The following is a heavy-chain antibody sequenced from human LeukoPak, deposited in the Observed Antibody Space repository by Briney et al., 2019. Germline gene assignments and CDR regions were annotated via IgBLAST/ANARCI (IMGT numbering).Heavy chain of an antibody. CDR2: IYYSGST. J-gene: IGHJ3*02. CDR3: ALQQIPPYYYDSSGYYRGAFDI. V-gene: IGHV4-39*01. Sequence: SETLSLTCTVSGGSISSCSYYWGWIRQPPGKGLEWIGSIYYSGSTYYNPSLKSRVTISVDTSKNQFSLKLSSVTAADTAVYYCALQQIPPYYYDSSGYYRGAFDIWGQGTMVTVSS. D-gene: IGHD3-22*01. CDR1: GGSISSCSYY.